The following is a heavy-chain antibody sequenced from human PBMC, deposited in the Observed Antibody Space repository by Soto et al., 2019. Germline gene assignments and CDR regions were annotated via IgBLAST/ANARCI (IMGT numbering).Heavy chain of an antibody. CDR2: IIPIFGTA. D-gene: IGHD5-12*01. J-gene: IGHJ6*02. CDR1: GCTFSSYA. Sequence: SVKVSCKASGCTFSSYAISWVRQAPGQGLEWMGGIIPIFGTANYAQKFQGRVTITADESTSTAYMELSSLRSEDTAVYYCARAREMATITYNYYRMDVGGQGTKVTVSX. CDR3: ARAREMATITYNYYRMDV. V-gene: IGHV1-69*13.